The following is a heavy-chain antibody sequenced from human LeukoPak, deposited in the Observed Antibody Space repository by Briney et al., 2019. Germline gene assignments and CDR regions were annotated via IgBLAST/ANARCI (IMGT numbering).Heavy chain of an antibody. CDR1: GFTFKKYA. J-gene: IGHJ4*02. Sequence: GGSLRLSCSASGFTFKKYAMHWVRQAPRKGLEYVSAINSNGGRTYYADSVKGRFTISRDNSKNTLFLQMSSLRVEDTAVYYCVKDLYYDTSGYYSGAFDYWGQGTLVTVSS. V-gene: IGHV3-64D*06. D-gene: IGHD3-22*01. CDR3: VKDLYYDTSGYYSGAFDY. CDR2: INSNGGRT.